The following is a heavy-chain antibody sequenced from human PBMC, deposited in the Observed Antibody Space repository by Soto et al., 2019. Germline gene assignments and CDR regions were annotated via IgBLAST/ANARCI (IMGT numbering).Heavy chain of an antibody. Sequence: SETLSLTCTISGGSISSGDYYWSWIRQTPGKGLEWIGYIYYSWSTYYNPSLKSRVTISVDTSKNQYSLKLSSVTAADTAVYYCARVASWFDPLGQGNLVTVSS. V-gene: IGHV4-30-4*01. CDR3: ARVASWFDP. J-gene: IGHJ5*02. CDR1: GGSISSGDYY. CDR2: IYYSWST.